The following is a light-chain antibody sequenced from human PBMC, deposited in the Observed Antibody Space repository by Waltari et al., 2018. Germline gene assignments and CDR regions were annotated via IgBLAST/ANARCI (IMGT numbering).Light chain of an antibody. Sequence: DIVMTQSPDSLAVSLGERATINCKSSQSVLYSSNNENYLAWYKQKPGQPPKLLIYWASTRGSGVPDRFSGSGSGTDFTLTISSLQAEDVSVYYCQQYYNSPYTFGQGTQLEI. CDR2: WAS. CDR1: QSVLYSSNNENY. V-gene: IGKV4-1*01. J-gene: IGKJ2*01. CDR3: QQYYNSPYT.